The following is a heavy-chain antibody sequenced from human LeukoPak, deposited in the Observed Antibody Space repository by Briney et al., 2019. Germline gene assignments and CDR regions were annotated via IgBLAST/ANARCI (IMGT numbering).Heavy chain of an antibody. Sequence: PGGSLRLSCAVSGFTVSGNYMGWIRQAPGKGLEWVSLIYSDDTTLYADSVKGRFTISRDISKNTLYLQMSSLRAEDTAVYYCARDWPYFDYWGQGTLVTVSS. CDR1: GFTVSGNY. CDR2: IYSDDTT. CDR3: ARDWPYFDY. V-gene: IGHV3-53*01. J-gene: IGHJ4*02.